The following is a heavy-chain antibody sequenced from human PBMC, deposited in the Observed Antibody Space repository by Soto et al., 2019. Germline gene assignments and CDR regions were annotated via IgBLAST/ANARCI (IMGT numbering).Heavy chain of an antibody. CDR1: GGSMISYY. CDR3: ARRIVAPETFGN. CDR2: IYYAGGT. V-gene: IGHV4-59*08. J-gene: IGHJ4*02. D-gene: IGHD5-12*01. Sequence: QVRLQESGPGLVKPSETLSLTCTVYGGSMISYYCSWIRQPPGRGLEWIGFIYYAGGTKYNPSLSSRIPISLDTSKNQFFRTVAAVPAADTAGYCLARRIVAPETFGNWGQGTLVTVSS.